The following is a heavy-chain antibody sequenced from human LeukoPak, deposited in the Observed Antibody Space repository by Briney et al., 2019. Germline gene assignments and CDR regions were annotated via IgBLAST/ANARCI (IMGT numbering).Heavy chain of an antibody. J-gene: IGHJ3*02. CDR2: ISAYNGNT. V-gene: IGHV1-18*04. D-gene: IGHD3-9*01. Sequence: ASVKVSCKASGYTFTSYGISWLRQAAGQGLEWMGWISAYNGNTNYAQKLQGRVTMTTDTSTSTAYMELRSLRSDDTAVYYCARVVRYFDWLGDAFDIWGQGTMVTVSS. CDR3: ARVVRYFDWLGDAFDI. CDR1: GYTFTSYG.